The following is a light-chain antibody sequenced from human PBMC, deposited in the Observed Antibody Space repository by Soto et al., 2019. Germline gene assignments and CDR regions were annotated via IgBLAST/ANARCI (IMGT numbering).Light chain of an antibody. J-gene: IGKJ2*01. Sequence: TQSPSTLSASVGDRVTITCRASQSINRWLAWYQQRPGQAPRLLIYGASSRATGIPDRFSGSGSGTDFTLTISRLEPEDFAVYYCQHYGSSPLYTFGQGTKLEIK. CDR2: GAS. V-gene: IGKV3-20*01. CDR1: QSINRW. CDR3: QHYGSSPLYT.